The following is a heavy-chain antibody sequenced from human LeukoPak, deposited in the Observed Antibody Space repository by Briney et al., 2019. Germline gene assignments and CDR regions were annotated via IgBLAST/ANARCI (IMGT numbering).Heavy chain of an antibody. Sequence: SETLSLTCSFSIVSIKNYYWNWIRQSPGKGLQWIGYIYYTGSTEYNFSPKSRVTISLDTSENQFSLRLNSMTAADSAVYFCASSRGPSSSWSFDSWGQGILVTVSS. CDR2: IYYTGST. V-gene: IGHV4-59*01. CDR1: IVSIKNYY. J-gene: IGHJ4*02. CDR3: ASSRGPSSSWSFDS. D-gene: IGHD6-13*01.